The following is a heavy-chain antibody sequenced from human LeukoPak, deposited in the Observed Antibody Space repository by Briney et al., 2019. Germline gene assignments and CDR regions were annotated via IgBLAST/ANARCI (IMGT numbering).Heavy chain of an antibody. D-gene: IGHD4-17*01. J-gene: IGHJ4*02. CDR1: GYPFDNFG. Sequence: ASVTVSFKASGYPFDNFGLTWVRQAPGQGLEWMGWISAYNGNTHYAQKFRDRLTMTTDTSTRTAYLELRSLKSDDTAVYYCARDRLGGDLTGESLYWGQGTLVTVSS. CDR3: ARDRLGGDLTGESLY. V-gene: IGHV1-18*01. CDR2: ISAYNGNT.